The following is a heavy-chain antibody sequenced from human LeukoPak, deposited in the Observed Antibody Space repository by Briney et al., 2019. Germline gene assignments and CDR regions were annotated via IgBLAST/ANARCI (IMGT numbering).Heavy chain of an antibody. J-gene: IGHJ4*02. Sequence: PGGSLRLSCAASTFTFSSYAMSWVRQAPGKGLEWVSAISETGGTTYDADSVKGRFTISRDNSKSTLYLQMNSLRAEDTAVYYCAKDTSIGRYCTNGVCSPFDYWGQGTLVTVSS. CDR3: AKDTSIGRYCTNGVCSPFDY. CDR2: ISETGGTT. CDR1: TFTFSSYA. D-gene: IGHD2-8*01. V-gene: IGHV3-23*01.